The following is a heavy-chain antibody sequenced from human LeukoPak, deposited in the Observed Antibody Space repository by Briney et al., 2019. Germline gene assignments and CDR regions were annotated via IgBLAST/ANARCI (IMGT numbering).Heavy chain of an antibody. CDR3: ARGLKEHMVRRLGRYFDY. V-gene: IGHV4-34*01. J-gene: IGHJ4*02. CDR1: GGSISSYY. Sequence: SETLSLTCTVSGGSISSYYWSWIRQPPGKGLEWIGEINHSGSTNYNPSLKSRVTISVDTSKNQFSLKLSSVTAADTAVYYCARGLKEHMVRRLGRYFDYWGQGTLVTVSS. D-gene: IGHD3-10*01. CDR2: INHSGST.